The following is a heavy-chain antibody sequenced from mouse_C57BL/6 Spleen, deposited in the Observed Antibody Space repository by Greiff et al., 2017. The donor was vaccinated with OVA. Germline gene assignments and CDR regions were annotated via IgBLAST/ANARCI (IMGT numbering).Heavy chain of an antibody. Sequence: VQLQQSGAELVRPGASVKLSCTASGFNIKDYYMHWVKQRPEQGLEWIGRIDPEDGDTEYAPKFQGKATMTADTSSNTAYLQLSSLTSEDTAVYYCTGDSNYVSAWFAYWGQGTLVTVSA. CDR2: IDPEDGDT. D-gene: IGHD2-5*01. CDR1: GFNIKDYY. CDR3: TGDSNYVSAWFAY. V-gene: IGHV14-1*01. J-gene: IGHJ3*01.